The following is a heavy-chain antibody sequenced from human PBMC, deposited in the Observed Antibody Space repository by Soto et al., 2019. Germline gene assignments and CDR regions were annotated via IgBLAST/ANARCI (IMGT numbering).Heavy chain of an antibody. Sequence: ETLALTCTVSGASISVHSYYWTWIRQPPGKGLEWFGEINHSGSSNYNPSLKSRVTISVDTSKNQFSLKLSSVTAADTAVYYCARGTIRRWDRYYYYGMDVWGQGTTVTVS. CDR2: INHSGSS. CDR1: GASISVHSYY. J-gene: IGHJ6*02. V-gene: IGHV4-34*01. D-gene: IGHD1-26*01. CDR3: ARGTIRRWDRYYYYGMDV.